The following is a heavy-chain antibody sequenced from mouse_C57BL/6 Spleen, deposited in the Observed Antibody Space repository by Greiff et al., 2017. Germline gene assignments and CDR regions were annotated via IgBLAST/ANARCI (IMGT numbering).Heavy chain of an antibody. D-gene: IGHD1-1*01. Sequence: EVQLKESGPELVKPGASVKISCKASGYSFTDYNMNWVKQSNGKSLEWIGVINPNYGTTSYNQKFKGKATLTVDQSSSTAYMQLNSLTSEDSAVYYCARSGYYGSSLHYFDYWGQGTTLTVSS. V-gene: IGHV1-39*01. CDR3: ARSGYYGSSLHYFDY. CDR2: INPNYGTT. CDR1: GYSFTDYN. J-gene: IGHJ2*01.